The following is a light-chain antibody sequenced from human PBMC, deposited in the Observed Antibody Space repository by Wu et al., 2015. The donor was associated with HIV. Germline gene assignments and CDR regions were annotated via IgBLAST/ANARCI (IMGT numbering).Light chain of an antibody. CDR1: QIVDSRF. J-gene: IGKJ5*01. Sequence: ENVLTQSPGTLSLSPGERATLSCRASQIVDSRFLAWYQQKPGQAPRLLIYGASSRATGIPDRFSGSGSGTDFTLTITRLEPEDFAVYYCQQYGSSPFTFGQGTRLEIK. CDR3: QQYGSSPFT. V-gene: IGKV3-20*01. CDR2: GAS.